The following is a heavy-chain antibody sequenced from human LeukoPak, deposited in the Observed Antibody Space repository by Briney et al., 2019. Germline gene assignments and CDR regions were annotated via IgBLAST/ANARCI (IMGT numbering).Heavy chain of an antibody. Sequence: SETLSLTCTVSGGSLSSDYWSWIRQPPGEGLGWIGYIYYSGSTTYNPSLRGRVTISVDTSKNQFSLKLSSVTAADTAVYYCARYGDYNFDYWGQGTLVTVSS. D-gene: IGHD4-17*01. V-gene: IGHV4-59*08. CDR3: ARYGDYNFDY. CDR1: GGSLSSDY. J-gene: IGHJ4*02. CDR2: IYYSGST.